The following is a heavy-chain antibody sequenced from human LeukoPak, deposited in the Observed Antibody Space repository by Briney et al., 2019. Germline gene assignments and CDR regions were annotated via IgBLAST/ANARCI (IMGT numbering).Heavy chain of an antibody. D-gene: IGHD5-12*01. J-gene: IGHJ4*02. CDR3: VRSVGEYRRSDH. CDR2: IYHTGRT. V-gene: IGHV4-59*01. CDR1: GGSICSYF. Sequence: PSETLSLTCTVSGGSICSYFWSWIRQSPGKGLEWIVHIYHTGRTNYNPPLKSRVTISVDTSKNQFSLNLTSVTAADTAVYYCVRSVGEYRRSDHWGQGTLVTVSS.